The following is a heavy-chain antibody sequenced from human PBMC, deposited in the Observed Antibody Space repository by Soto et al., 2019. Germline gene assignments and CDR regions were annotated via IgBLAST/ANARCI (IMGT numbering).Heavy chain of an antibody. Sequence: HPGGSLDPPCAASGLPFATYAMPGVRQAPGKGLEWVAGIWYDGSNKYYADSVKGRFTISRDNSKNTLYLQMNSLRAEDTAGDDSARNQGGVTTMLSWFAPCGHGT. CDR2: IWYDGSNK. V-gene: IGHV3-33*01. CDR1: GLPFATYA. CDR3: ARNQGGVTTMLSWFAP. J-gene: IGHJ5*02. D-gene: IGHD4-4*01.